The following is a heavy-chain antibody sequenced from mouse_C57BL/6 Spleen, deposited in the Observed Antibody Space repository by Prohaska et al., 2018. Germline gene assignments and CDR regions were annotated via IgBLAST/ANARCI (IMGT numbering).Heavy chain of an antibody. D-gene: IGHD1-1*01. V-gene: IGHV1-26*01. CDR1: GYTFTDYY. J-gene: IGHJ1*03. CDR3: ASPPYYCSSFWYFGV. Sequence: GPELVKLGASVKISCKASGYTFTDYYMNWVKQRHGKSLEWIGDINPNNGGTSYNQKFKGKATLTVDKSSNTAYMELRSLTSEDSAVFYCASPPYYCSSFWYFGVWGTGTTVTVSS. CDR2: INPNNGGT.